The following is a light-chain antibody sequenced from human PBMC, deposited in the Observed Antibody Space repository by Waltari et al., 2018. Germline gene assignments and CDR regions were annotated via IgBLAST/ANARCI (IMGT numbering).Light chain of an antibody. CDR2: DVT. V-gene: IGLV2-14*01. J-gene: IGLJ3*02. CDR1: RRMFGIYIY. CDR3: GSHGPLSSLV. Sequence: SPLTQPPPVSGFLGRPIPTPGTGRRRMFGIYIYVSWYQQFPARAPKLIIYDVTNRPSGVSNRFSGSKSGSTASLTISGLQAEDEAEYYCGSHGPLSSLVFGGGTKLTVL.